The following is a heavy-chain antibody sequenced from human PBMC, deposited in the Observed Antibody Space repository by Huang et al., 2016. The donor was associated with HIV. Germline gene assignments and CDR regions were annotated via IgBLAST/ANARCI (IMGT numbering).Heavy chain of an antibody. CDR1: GYTFTNYD. CDR3: ARSAYGDLDY. V-gene: IGHV1-8*02. Sequence: QVHLVQSGAEVKKPGASVKVPCKASGYTFTNYDINWVRQAPGRGLEWMGWMNPNTGNTGVAQSFQGRVTMTRKTSRTTAYRELTSLTSEDTAVYYCARSAYGDLDYWGLGTLVSVSS. D-gene: IGHD4-17*01. J-gene: IGHJ4*02. CDR2: MNPNTGNT.